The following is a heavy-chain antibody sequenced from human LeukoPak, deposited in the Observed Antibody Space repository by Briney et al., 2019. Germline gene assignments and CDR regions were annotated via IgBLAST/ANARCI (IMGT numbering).Heavy chain of an antibody. D-gene: IGHD3-3*01. CDR1: GYTLTELS. CDR2: FDPEDGET. V-gene: IGHV1-24*01. Sequence: ASVKVSCKVSGYTLTELSMHWVRQAPGKGLEWMGGFDPEDGETIYAQKFQGRVTMTEDTSTDTAYMELRNLRSDDTAVYYCARARPYDFWSGYPYWGQGTLVTVSS. CDR3: ARARPYDFWSGYPY. J-gene: IGHJ4*02.